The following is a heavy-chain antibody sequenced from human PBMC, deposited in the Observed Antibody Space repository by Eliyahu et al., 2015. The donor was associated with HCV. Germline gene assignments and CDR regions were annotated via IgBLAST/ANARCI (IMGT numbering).Heavy chain of an antibody. CDR1: GGSIXTYX. V-gene: IGHV4-59*01. J-gene: IGHJ5*02. D-gene: IGHD6-19*01. Sequence: QVQLQESGPGLVKPSETLSLTCTVSGGSIXTYXGAGPGQPPGKGLEWIAYIPYSGSTNSNPSLKSRVTISVDTSKNQFSLKLSSVTAADTAVYYCASGGGGIAVSGTGGWFDPWGQGTLVTVSS. CDR2: IPYSGST. CDR3: ASGGGGIAVSGTGGWFDP.